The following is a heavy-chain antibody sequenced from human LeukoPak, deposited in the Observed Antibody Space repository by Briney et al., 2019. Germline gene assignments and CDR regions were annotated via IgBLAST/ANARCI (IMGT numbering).Heavy chain of an antibody. CDR3: ARGAFTIFGVALYYFDY. CDR1: GGSISSYY. CDR2: IYYSGST. V-gene: IGHV4-59*01. D-gene: IGHD3-3*01. J-gene: IGHJ4*02. Sequence: SETLSLTCTVSGGSISSYYWSWIRQPPEKGLEWIGYIYYSGSTNYNPSLKSRVTISVDTSKNQFSLKLSSVTAADTAVYYCARGAFTIFGVALYYFDYWGQGTLVTVSS.